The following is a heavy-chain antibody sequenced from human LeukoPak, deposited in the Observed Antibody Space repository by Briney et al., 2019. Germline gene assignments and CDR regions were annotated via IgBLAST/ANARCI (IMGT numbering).Heavy chain of an antibody. CDR3: ARSRRDPYDYDSSGYYVGGTDWFDP. D-gene: IGHD3-22*01. CDR2: IKQDGGEQ. V-gene: IGHV3-7*01. J-gene: IGHJ5*02. Sequence: PGGSLRVSCAASGFTFSNYWMTWVRQAPGKWPEWVANIKQDGGEQYYVDSVKGRFTISRDNAKNSLYLQMNSLRAEDTAVYYCARSRRDPYDYDSSGYYVGGTDWFDPWGQGTLVTVSS. CDR1: GFTFSNYW.